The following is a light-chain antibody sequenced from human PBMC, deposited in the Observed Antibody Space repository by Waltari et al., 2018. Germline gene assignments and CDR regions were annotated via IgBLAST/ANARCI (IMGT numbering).Light chain of an antibody. J-gene: IGKJ5*01. CDR1: QSVSSY. Sequence: EIVLTQSPATLSLSLGERATLSCRASQSVSSYLAWYQQKPGQAPRLLIYDASNRATGIPARFSGSWSGTDFTLTISSLEPEDFAVYYCQQRSNWPITFGQGTRLEI. CDR2: DAS. CDR3: QQRSNWPIT. V-gene: IGKV3-11*01.